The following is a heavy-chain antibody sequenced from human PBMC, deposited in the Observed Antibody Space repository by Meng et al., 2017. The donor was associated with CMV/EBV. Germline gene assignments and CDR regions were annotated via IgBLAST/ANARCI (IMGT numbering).Heavy chain of an antibody. CDR3: VKGTGYDILTGYFDY. D-gene: IGHD3-9*01. CDR2: ISWNGGTI. J-gene: IGHJ4*02. CDR1: GFTFDDYA. Sequence: SLKISCAASGFTFDDYALHWVRQPPGKGLDWVSGISWNGGTIDYVDSVRGRFTISRDNARNSVYLLMDSLRLDDTAKYFCVKGTGYDILTGYFDYWGRGVLVTVSS. V-gene: IGHV3-9*01.